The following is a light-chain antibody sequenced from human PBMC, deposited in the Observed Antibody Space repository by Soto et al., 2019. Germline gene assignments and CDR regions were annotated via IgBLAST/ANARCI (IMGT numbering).Light chain of an antibody. CDR1: SSNIGAGYD. CDR2: INS. J-gene: IGLJ3*02. V-gene: IGLV1-40*01. CDR3: QSYDSSLSGDWM. Sequence: QSVLTQPPSVSGAPGQRVTISCTGSSSNIGAGYDVHWYRQLPGTAPKLLIYINSNRPSGVPDRFSGSKSGTSASLAITGLQAEDEADYYCQSYDSSLSGDWMFGGGTQLTVL.